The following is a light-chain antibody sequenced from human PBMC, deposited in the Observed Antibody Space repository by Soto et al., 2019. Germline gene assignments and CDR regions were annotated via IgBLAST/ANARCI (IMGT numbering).Light chain of an antibody. CDR3: QQYGSSPPT. CDR1: QSVSSSY. V-gene: IGKV3-20*01. J-gene: IGKJ1*01. Sequence: EIVLPQSPGTLSLSPGERATLSCRASQSVSSSYLAWYQQKPGQAPRLLIYGASSRATGIPDRFSGSGSGTDFTLTISRLDPEDFAVYYCQQYGSSPPTLGQGT. CDR2: GAS.